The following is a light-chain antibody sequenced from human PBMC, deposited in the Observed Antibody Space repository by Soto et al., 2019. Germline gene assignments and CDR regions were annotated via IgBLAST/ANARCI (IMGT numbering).Light chain of an antibody. Sequence: DIQLTQSPSLLSASVGDRFTFTCRASHDISTYLAWYQQKPGKAPKLMIYEASPLQSGVPSRFSGSGSGTAFTLTISGLLPEDFATYHCQQLNTLPFTFGQGTRLE. CDR3: QQLNTLPFT. V-gene: IGKV1-9*01. J-gene: IGKJ5*01. CDR2: EAS. CDR1: HDISTY.